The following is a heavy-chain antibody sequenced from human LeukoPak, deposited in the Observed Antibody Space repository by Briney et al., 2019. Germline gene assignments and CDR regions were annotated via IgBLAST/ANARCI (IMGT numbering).Heavy chain of an antibody. V-gene: IGHV4-39*01. CDR2: IYYSGST. J-gene: IGHJ6*03. D-gene: IGHD6-6*01. CDR1: GGSISSSSYY. CDR3: ARHQIAAYPYYYMDV. Sequence: SETLSLTCTISGGSISSSSYYWGWIRQPPGKGLEWIGSIYYSGSTYYNPSLKSRVTISVDTSKNQFSLKLSSVTAADTAVYYCARHQIAAYPYYYMDVWGKGTTVTVSS.